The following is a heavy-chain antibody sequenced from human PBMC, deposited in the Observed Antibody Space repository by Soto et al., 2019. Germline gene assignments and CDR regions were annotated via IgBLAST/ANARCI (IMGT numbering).Heavy chain of an antibody. J-gene: IGHJ5*02. D-gene: IGHD6-6*01. V-gene: IGHV4-39*01. CDR2: IYYSGST. Sequence: QLQLQESGPGLVKPSETLSLTCTVSGGSISSSSYYWGWIRQPPGKGLEWIGSIYYSGSTYYNPSLKSRVPISVDTSKNQFSLKLSSVTAADTAVYYCASFWGAARRGWFDPWGQGTLVTVSS. CDR3: ASFWGAARRGWFDP. CDR1: GGSISSSSYY.